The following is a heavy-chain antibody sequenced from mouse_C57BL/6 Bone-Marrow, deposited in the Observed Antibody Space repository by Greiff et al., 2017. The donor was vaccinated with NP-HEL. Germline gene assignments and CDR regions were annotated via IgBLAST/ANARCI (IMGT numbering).Heavy chain of an antibody. CDR1: GFTFSSYG. D-gene: IGHD1-1*01. Sequence: EVKLVESGGDLVKPGESLKLSCAASGFTFSSYGMSWVRQTPDKRLEWVATISSGGSYTYYPDSVKGRFTISRDNAKNTLYLQMSSLKSEDTAMYYCARQYGSPYAMDYWGQGTSVTVSS. J-gene: IGHJ4*01. CDR2: ISSGGSYT. CDR3: ARQYGSPYAMDY. V-gene: IGHV5-6*01.